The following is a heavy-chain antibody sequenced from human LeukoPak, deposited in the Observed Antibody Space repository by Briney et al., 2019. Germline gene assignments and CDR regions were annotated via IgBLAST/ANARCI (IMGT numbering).Heavy chain of an antibody. Sequence: ASVKVSCKASGYTFTDYYIHWVRPAPGQGLEWMGWINPNSGGTNYAQKFQGRVTKTRDTSISTAYMELSGLRSDDTAVYFCARVHTSGWYDAFDIWGQGTTVTVSS. CDR3: ARVHTSGWYDAFDI. CDR1: GYTFTDYY. D-gene: IGHD6-19*01. CDR2: INPNSGGT. V-gene: IGHV1-2*02. J-gene: IGHJ3*02.